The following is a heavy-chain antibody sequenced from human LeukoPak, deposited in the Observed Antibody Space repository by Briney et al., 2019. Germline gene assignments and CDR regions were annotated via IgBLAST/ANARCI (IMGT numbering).Heavy chain of an antibody. D-gene: IGHD1-1*01. Sequence: GGSLRLSCAASGFTLSSYTMHWIRQAPGKGLEWVSSISGSNSYIFYADSVKGRFTVSRDNAKDSLYLQMSSLRAEDTAVYYCARALTTLTYEGYWGQGTLVTVSS. J-gene: IGHJ4*02. CDR3: ARALTTLTYEGY. CDR1: GFTLSSYT. V-gene: IGHV3-21*01. CDR2: ISGSNSYI.